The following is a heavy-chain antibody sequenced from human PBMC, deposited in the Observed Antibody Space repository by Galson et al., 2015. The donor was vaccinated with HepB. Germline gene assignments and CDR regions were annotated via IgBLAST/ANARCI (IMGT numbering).Heavy chain of an antibody. CDR2: ISYDGSNK. V-gene: IGHV3-30*03. J-gene: IGHJ6*02. D-gene: IGHD6-19*01. Sequence: SLRLSCAASGFMFSAYDMHWVRQAPGKGLEWVTFISYDGSNKDNTDSVKGRFTISRDNSKNTLYLQMNSLRGEDTAVYYCATGRRVAAVAGDYYYYDMAVWGQGTTVTVSS. CDR3: ATGRRVAAVAGDYYYYDMAV. CDR1: GFMFSAYD.